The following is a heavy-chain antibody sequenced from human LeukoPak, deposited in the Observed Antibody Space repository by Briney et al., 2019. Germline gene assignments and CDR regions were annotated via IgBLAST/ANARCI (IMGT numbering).Heavy chain of an antibody. CDR2: IWYDGSNK. CDR3: AKEKWGLLSGLDFDY. V-gene: IGHV3-33*06. Sequence: GRSLRLSCAASGFTFSSYGMHWVRQAPGKGLEWVAVIWYDGSNKYYADSVKGRFTIPRDNSKNTLYLQMNSLRAEDTAVYYCAKEKWGLLSGLDFDYWGQGTLVTVSS. J-gene: IGHJ4*02. D-gene: IGHD1-26*01. CDR1: GFTFSSYG.